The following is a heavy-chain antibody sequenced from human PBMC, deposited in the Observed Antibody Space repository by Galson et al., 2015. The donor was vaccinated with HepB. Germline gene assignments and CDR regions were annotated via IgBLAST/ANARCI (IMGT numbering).Heavy chain of an antibody. Sequence: SLRLSCAASGFTFNNYAMIWVRQAPGKGLGWVSSISGSGVGTYYADAVKGRFTISRDNSKNTLYLQMNSLRVEDTAVYYCAKHLAVADDYWGQGTLVTVSS. CDR3: AKHLAVADDY. V-gene: IGHV3-23*01. CDR2: ISGSGVGT. J-gene: IGHJ4*02. D-gene: IGHD6-19*01. CDR1: GFTFNNYA.